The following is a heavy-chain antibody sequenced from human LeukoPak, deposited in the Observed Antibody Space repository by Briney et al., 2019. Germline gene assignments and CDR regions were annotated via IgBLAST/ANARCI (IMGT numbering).Heavy chain of an antibody. J-gene: IGHJ4*02. CDR3: ARTYYDSSGYYGGYYFDY. Sequence: GGSLRLSCAASGFTFSSYSMNWVRQAPGKGLEGVSCISSSSSYIYYADSVKGRFTISRDNAKNSLYLQMNSLRAEDTAMYYCARTYYDSSGYYGGYYFDYWGQGTLVTVSS. CDR1: GFTFSSYS. D-gene: IGHD3-22*01. CDR2: ISSSSSYI. V-gene: IGHV3-21*01.